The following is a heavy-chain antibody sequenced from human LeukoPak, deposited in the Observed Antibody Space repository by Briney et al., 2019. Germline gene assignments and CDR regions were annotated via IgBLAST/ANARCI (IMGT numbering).Heavy chain of an antibody. D-gene: IGHD3-3*01. CDR2: VYTSGST. J-gene: IGHJ6*03. Sequence: PSETLSLTCTVSGGSISSGTYYWSWLRQPAGKGLEWIGRVYTSGSTSYNPSLKSRVTISLDTSKNQFSLKLSSVTAADTAVYYCARRGYDFWSAYRMARYMDVWGKGTTVTVSS. CDR3: ARRGYDFWSAYRMARYMDV. CDR1: GGSISSGTYY. V-gene: IGHV4-61*02.